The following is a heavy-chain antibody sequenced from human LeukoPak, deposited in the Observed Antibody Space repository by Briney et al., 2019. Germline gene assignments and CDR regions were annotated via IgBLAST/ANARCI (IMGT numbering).Heavy chain of an antibody. J-gene: IGHJ6*03. Sequence: GGSLRLSCAASGFTFSNYAMSWVRQAPGKGLEWVSVISGSGGSTYYVDSVQGRFTISRDNSKNTLFLQMNSLRAEDTAVYYCAREHYFYHMDGWGEGTTVTVSS. CDR2: ISGSGGST. V-gene: IGHV3-23*01. CDR1: GFTFSNYA. CDR3: AREHYFYHMDG.